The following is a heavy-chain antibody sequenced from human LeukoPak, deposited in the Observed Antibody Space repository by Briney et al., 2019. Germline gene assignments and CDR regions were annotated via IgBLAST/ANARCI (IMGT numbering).Heavy chain of an antibody. Sequence: SVKVSCKASGGTFSSYAISWVRQAPGQGLEWMGRIIPIFGTANYAQQFQGRVTITTDESTSTAYMELSSLRSEDTAVYYCAREGSSSWYSGNWFDHWGQGTLVTVSS. CDR2: IIPIFGTA. D-gene: IGHD6-13*01. CDR3: AREGSSSWYSGNWFDH. J-gene: IGHJ5*02. V-gene: IGHV1-69*05. CDR1: GGTFSSYA.